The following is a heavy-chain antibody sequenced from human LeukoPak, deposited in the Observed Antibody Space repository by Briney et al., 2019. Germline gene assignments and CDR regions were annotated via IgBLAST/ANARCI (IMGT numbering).Heavy chain of an antibody. CDR2: LGDGGNNP. Sequence: GGSLRLSCAASGFTFSRYAMSWVRQAPGKGLEWVSSLGDGGNNPYYADSVKGRFTISRDNSKNTLYLQLNSLRAEDTAVYYCAKASTIATTQGGTRAPFDCWGQGTLVTVSS. V-gene: IGHV3-23*01. CDR1: GFTFSRYA. D-gene: IGHD5-24*01. CDR3: AKASTIATTQGGTRAPFDC. J-gene: IGHJ4*02.